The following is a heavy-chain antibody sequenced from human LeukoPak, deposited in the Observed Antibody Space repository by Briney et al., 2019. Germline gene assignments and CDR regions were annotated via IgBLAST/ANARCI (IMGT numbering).Heavy chain of an antibody. V-gene: IGHV3-23*01. CDR3: AKDLFVSRDNIVLMVYAMGLLDY. D-gene: IGHD2-8*01. J-gene: IGHJ4*02. Sequence: GGSLRLSCAASGFTFSSYAMSWVRQAPGKGLEWVSAISGSGGSTYYADSVKGRFTISRDNSKNTLYLQMNSLRAEDTAVYYCAKDLFVSRDNIVLMVYAMGLLDYWGQGTLVTVSS. CDR1: GFTFSSYA. CDR2: ISGSGGST.